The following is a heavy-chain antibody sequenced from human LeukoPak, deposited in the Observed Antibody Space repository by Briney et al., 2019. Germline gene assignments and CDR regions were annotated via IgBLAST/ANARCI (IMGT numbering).Heavy chain of an antibody. CDR3: ARGSVARYYDYVWGSYQKLPTTTNFDY. V-gene: IGHV4-34*01. J-gene: IGHJ4*02. Sequence: SETLSLTCAVYGGSFSGYYWSWIRQPPGEGLEWIGEINHSGSTNYNPSLKSRVTISVDTSKNQFSLKLSSVTAADTAVYYCARGSVARYYDYVWGSYQKLPTTTNFDYWGQGTLVTVSS. CDR2: INHSGST. CDR1: GGSFSGYY. D-gene: IGHD3-16*02.